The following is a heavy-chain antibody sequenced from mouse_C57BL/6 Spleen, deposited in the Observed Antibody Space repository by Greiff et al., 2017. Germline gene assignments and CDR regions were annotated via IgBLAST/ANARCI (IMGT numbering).Heavy chain of an antibody. Sequence: VQLQESGPGLVAPSQSLSITCTVSGFSLTSYGVDWVRPSPGKGLEWLGVIWGVGSTNYNSALKSRLGISKDNSKSQIFLKINSLQTDDTDMYYCANTGDDGYYRTPFAYWGKGTLVTVSA. CDR1: GFSLTSYG. D-gene: IGHD2-3*01. J-gene: IGHJ3*01. CDR3: ANTGDDGYYRTPFAY. CDR2: IWGVGST. V-gene: IGHV2-6*01.